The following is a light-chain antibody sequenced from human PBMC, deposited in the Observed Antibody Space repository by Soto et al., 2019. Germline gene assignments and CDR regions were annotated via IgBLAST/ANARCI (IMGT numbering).Light chain of an antibody. CDR2: GAS. V-gene: IGKV3-15*01. CDR1: QSISSN. J-gene: IGKJ4*01. CDR3: QQYNDWPLT. Sequence: EIVMTQSPATPSVSPGEGATLSCRASQSISSNLAWYQQKPGQAPKLLIYGASTRATGFPARFSGSGSGTEFTLTISSLQSEDFAVYYCQQYNDWPLTFGGGTKVDI.